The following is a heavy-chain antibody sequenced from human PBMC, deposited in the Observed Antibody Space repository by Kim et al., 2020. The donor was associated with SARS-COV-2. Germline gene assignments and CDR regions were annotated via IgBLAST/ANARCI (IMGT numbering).Heavy chain of an antibody. CDR2: FDPEDGET. CDR3: ATDTQQLGPRVAFDI. CDR1: GYTLTELS. D-gene: IGHD6-13*01. J-gene: IGHJ3*02. V-gene: IGHV1-24*01. Sequence: ASVKVSCKVSGYTLTELSMHWVRQAPGKGLEWMGGFDPEDGETIYAQKFQGRVTMTEDTSTDTAYMELSSLRSEDTAVYYCATDTQQLGPRVAFDIWGQGTMVTVSS.